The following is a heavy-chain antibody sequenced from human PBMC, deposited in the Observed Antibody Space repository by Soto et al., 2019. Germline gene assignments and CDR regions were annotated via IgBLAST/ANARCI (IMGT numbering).Heavy chain of an antibody. CDR3: ARSSGWYLNDAFDI. Sequence: SHTLSLTCAISGDSVSSNSAAWNWNRQSPSRGLEWLGRTYYRSKWYNDYAVSVKSRITINPDTSKNQFSLQLNSVTPEDTAVYYCARSSGWYLNDAFDIWGQGTMVTVSS. D-gene: IGHD6-19*01. J-gene: IGHJ3*02. V-gene: IGHV6-1*01. CDR2: TYYRSKWYN. CDR1: GDSVSSNSAA.